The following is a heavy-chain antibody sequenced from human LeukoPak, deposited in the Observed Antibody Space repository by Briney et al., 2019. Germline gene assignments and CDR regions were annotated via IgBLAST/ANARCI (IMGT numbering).Heavy chain of an antibody. D-gene: IGHD2/OR15-2a*01. CDR2: TSGRGDYT. Sequence: GGSLRLSCTASRFTFSNYAMSWVRQAPGKGLEWVSATSGRGDYTYYADSVKGRFTISRDNSKNTVDLQMNSLRVEDTAIYYCAKDPQENRSACFIRYFDSWGQGILVSVSS. CDR3: AKDPQENRSACFIRYFDS. CDR1: RFTFSNYA. J-gene: IGHJ5*01. V-gene: IGHV3-23*01.